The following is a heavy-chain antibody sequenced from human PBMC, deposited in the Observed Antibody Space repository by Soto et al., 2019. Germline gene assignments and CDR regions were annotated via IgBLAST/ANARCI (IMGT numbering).Heavy chain of an antibody. CDR3: ASPKRKSRFDP. J-gene: IGHJ5*02. Sequence: QVQLVQSGAEVKKPGSSVKVSCKASGGTFSSYTISWVRQAPGQGLEWMGRIIPILGIANYAQKFQGRVTITAYKSTSTAYMDLSTLRCEDTAVYYCASPKRKSRFDPWGQGTLVTVSS. V-gene: IGHV1-69*02. CDR1: GGTFSSYT. CDR2: IIPILGIA.